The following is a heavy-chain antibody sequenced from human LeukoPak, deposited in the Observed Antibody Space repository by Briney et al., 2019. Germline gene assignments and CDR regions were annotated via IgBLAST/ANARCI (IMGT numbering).Heavy chain of an antibody. Sequence: PGGSLRLSCAASGFTFSSYGMHWVRQAPGKGLEWVAFIRYDGSNKYYADSVKGRFTISRDNSKNTLYLQMNSLRAEDTAVYYCARDISAYFDYWGQGTLVTVSS. V-gene: IGHV3-30*02. CDR2: IRYDGSNK. D-gene: IGHD1-14*01. CDR3: ARDISAYFDY. J-gene: IGHJ4*02. CDR1: GFTFSSYG.